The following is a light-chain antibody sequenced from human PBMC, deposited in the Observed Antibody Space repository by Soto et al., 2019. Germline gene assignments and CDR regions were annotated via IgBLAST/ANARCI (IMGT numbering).Light chain of an antibody. V-gene: IGLV1-40*01. CDR2: RNT. Sequence: SALTQPPSVSGAPGQRVTISCTGSSSNIGAGYGVHWYQQIPGTAPKLLIYRNTDRPSGVPDRFSGSKSGTSASLAITGLQAEDEADYYCLSYDSSLSGVVFGGGTKLTVL. CDR3: LSYDSSLSGVV. CDR1: SSNIGAGYG. J-gene: IGLJ2*01.